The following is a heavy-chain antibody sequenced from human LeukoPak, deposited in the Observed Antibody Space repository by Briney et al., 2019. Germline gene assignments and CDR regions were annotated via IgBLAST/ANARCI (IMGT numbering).Heavy chain of an antibody. CDR2: ISAYNGNT. J-gene: IGHJ1*01. CDR1: GYTFTSYG. V-gene: IGHV1-18*01. CDR3: ARDKASGSYSGHFQH. D-gene: IGHD1-26*01. Sequence: ASVKVSCKASGYTFTSYGISWVRQAPGQGLEWLGWISAYNGNTNYAQKLQGRVTMTTDTSTSTAYMELRSLRSDDTAVYYCARDKASGSYSGHFQHWGQGTLVTVSS.